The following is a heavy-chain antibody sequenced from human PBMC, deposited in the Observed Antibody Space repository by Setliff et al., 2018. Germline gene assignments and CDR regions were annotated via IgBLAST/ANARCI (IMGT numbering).Heavy chain of an antibody. Sequence: SLRLSCAASGFTFSSYWMSWVRQAPGKGLEWVANIKQDGSERYYVDSVKGRFTISRDNAKNSLHLQMNSLRVEDTAVYYCATWAPIAAAGFDYWGQGTLVTVSS. D-gene: IGHD6-13*01. J-gene: IGHJ4*02. CDR3: ATWAPIAAAGFDY. CDR2: IKQDGSER. V-gene: IGHV3-7*03. CDR1: GFTFSSYW.